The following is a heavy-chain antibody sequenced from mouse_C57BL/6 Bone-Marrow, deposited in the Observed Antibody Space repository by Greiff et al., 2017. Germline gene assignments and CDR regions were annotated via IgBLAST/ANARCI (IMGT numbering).Heavy chain of an antibody. CDR3: TTWDGYY. Sequence: EVKLMESGAELVRPGASVKLSCTASGFNIKDDYMHWVKQRPEQGLEWIGWLDPENGDTEYASKFQGKATITADTSSNTAYLQLSSLTSEDTAVYYCTTWDGYYWGQGTTLTVSS. D-gene: IGHD2-3*01. CDR1: GFNIKDDY. V-gene: IGHV14-4*01. CDR2: LDPENGDT. J-gene: IGHJ2*01.